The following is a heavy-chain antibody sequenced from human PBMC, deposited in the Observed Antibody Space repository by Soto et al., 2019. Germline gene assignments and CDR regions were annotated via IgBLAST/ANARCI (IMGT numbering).Heavy chain of an antibody. D-gene: IGHD2-2*01. CDR3: ARGLGYCSSTSCYYYYYYGMDV. CDR1: GGSFSGYY. Sequence: QVQLQQWGAGLLKPSETLSLTCAVYGGSFSGYYWSWIRQPPGKGLEWIGEISHSGSTNYNPSLKSRVTISVDTSKNQFSLKLSSVTAADTAVYYCARGLGYCSSTSCYYYYYYGMDVWGQGTTVTVSS. J-gene: IGHJ6*02. CDR2: ISHSGST. V-gene: IGHV4-34*01.